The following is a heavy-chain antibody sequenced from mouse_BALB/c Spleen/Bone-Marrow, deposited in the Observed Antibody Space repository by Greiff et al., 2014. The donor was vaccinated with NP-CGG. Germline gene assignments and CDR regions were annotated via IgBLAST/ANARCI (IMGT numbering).Heavy chain of an antibody. D-gene: IGHD1-1*01. V-gene: IGHV4-1*02. CDR1: GFDFSRYW. J-gene: IGHJ4*01. CDR3: ARLGYYGMMAF. CDR2: INPESSTI. Sequence: LVESGGSLKLSCAVSGFDFSRYWMSWVRQAPGKGLEWIGEINPESSTINYTPSLKDKFIISRDNAKNTLYLQMSKVRSEDTALYYCARLGYYGMMAFWGQGTSVTVSS.